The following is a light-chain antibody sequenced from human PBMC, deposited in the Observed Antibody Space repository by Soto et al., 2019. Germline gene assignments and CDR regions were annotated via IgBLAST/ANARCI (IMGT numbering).Light chain of an antibody. J-gene: IGKJ1*01. Sequence: EIVLTQSPGTLSLSPGERATLSCRASQSVGSSHLAWYQQKPGQAPRLLIYGASSRATGIPDRFSGSGSGTDFTLTISRLEPEVFAVYYCRQYDISWTFGQGTKVNIK. CDR1: QSVGSSH. V-gene: IGKV3-20*01. CDR2: GAS. CDR3: RQYDISWT.